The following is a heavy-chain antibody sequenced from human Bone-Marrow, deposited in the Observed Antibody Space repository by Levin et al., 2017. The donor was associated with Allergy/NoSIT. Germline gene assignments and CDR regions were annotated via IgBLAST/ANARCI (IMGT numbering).Heavy chain of an antibody. CDR3: ATYFRDYYYFGS. D-gene: IGHD4-17*01. CDR1: GFTFSSYE. Sequence: GESLKISCAASGFTFSSYEMSWVRQAPGKGLEWVSYISPATSTIVYADSVKGRFTISRDNAKNSLFLQITSLRAEDTAVYYCATYFRDYYYFGSWGQGTLVTVSS. CDR2: ISPATSTI. J-gene: IGHJ4*02. V-gene: IGHV3-48*01.